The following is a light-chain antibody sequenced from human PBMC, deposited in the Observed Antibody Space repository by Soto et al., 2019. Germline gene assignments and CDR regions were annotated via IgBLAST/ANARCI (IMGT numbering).Light chain of an antibody. Sequence: DIQMTQSPSSLYASVGDRVTITCRASQNIGNYLNLYQQRPGRAPKVLIYAASTLYRGVSSRFIGSGSGTDFTLTISSLQPEDFATYYCQQNNNTPWTFGQGTKVEI. V-gene: IGKV1-39*01. CDR1: QNIGNY. J-gene: IGKJ1*01. CDR2: AAS. CDR3: QQNNNTPWT.